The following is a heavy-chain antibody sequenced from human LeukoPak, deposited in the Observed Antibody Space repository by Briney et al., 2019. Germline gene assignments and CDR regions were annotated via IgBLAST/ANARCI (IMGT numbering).Heavy chain of an antibody. CDR2: ISSSSSYI. CDR1: GFTFSSYS. D-gene: IGHD1-26*01. V-gene: IGHV3-21*01. Sequence: GGSMRLSCAASGFTFSSYSMNWVRQAPGKGLEWVSSISSSSSYIYYADSVKGRFTISRDNAKNSLYLQMNSLRAEDTAVYYCARLCRVGATPGALDIWGQGTMVTVSS. CDR3: ARLCRVGATPGALDI. J-gene: IGHJ3*02.